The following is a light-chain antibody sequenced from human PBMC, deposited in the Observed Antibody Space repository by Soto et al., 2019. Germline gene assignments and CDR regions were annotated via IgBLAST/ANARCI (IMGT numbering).Light chain of an antibody. CDR2: AAS. CDR3: QQSYSTPLT. CDR1: QSFSTY. J-gene: IGKJ4*01. V-gene: IGKV1-39*01. Sequence: DIQLTQSPSSLSASIGDRVTITCRASQSFSTYLNWYQQKPGKAPKLLIYAASVLQSGVPSRFRGSGYGPDFTLTISNLHPQDFATYYCQQSYSTPLTFGGGTKVDIK.